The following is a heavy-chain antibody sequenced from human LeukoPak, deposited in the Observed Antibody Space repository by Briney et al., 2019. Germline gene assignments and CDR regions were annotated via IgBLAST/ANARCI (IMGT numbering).Heavy chain of an antibody. CDR1: GDRVSSNSAA. J-gene: IGHJ5*02. CDR3: AREVDSGPNWLDP. D-gene: IGHD1-14*01. Sequence: SQTLSLTCAISGDRVSSNSAAWNWIRQSPSRGLERLGRTFYKSQWYNDYAESVKGRITINPDTSKNQFSLELKSVTPEDSAVYFCAREVDSGPNWLDPWGQGTLVTVSS. V-gene: IGHV6-1*01. CDR2: TFYKSQWYN.